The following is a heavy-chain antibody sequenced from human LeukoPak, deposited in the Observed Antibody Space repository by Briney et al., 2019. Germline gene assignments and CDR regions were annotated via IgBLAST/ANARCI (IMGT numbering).Heavy chain of an antibody. J-gene: IGHJ5*02. CDR2: INQDGSEK. CDR1: RLTINKSW. Sequence: GGSLRLSCVVSRLTINKSWMSWVRQAPGKGLEWVANINQDGSEKNYAESVKGRFTISRDNAKGSLYLQLNSLRAEDTALYYCAKGVCSSTSCYFFDPWGQGTLVTVST. D-gene: IGHD2-2*01. CDR3: AKGVCSSTSCYFFDP. V-gene: IGHV3-7*03.